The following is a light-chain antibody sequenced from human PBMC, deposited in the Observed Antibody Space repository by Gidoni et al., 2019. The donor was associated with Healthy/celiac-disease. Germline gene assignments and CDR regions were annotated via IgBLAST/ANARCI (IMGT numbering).Light chain of an antibody. V-gene: IGKV3-20*01. CDR3: QQYGSSLFT. CDR1: QRVSSSY. CDR2: GAS. Sequence: EIVLTQSPSTLSLSPGERATLSCRASQRVSSSYLAWYQQKPGQAPRLLIYGASSRATGIPDRFSGSGSGTDFTLTISRLEPEDFAVYYCQQYGSSLFTFGPGTKVDIK. J-gene: IGKJ3*01.